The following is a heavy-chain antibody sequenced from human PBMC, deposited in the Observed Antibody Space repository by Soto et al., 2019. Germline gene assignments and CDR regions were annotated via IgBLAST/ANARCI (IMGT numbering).Heavy chain of an antibody. CDR2: IYFRGNT. J-gene: IGHJ3*02. D-gene: IGHD3-22*01. CDR3: AREGGSYDSGGYLIRGAFDI. V-gene: IGHV4-31*03. Sequence: PSETLSLTCSVSGDSISRIDYYWTWIRQHPEKGLEWIGNIYFRGNTYYSPSLESRLTISVDTSKNQFSLMFTSVTAADTAVYYCAREGGSYDSGGYLIRGAFDIWGQGTMVTVSS. CDR1: GDSISRIDYY.